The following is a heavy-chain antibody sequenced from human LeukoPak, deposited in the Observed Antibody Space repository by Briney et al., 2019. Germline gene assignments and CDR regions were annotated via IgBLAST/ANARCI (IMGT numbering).Heavy chain of an antibody. J-gene: IGHJ3*02. CDR3: ARDWPYYYGGSAYYNAFDI. CDR1: GVSISSVGYY. V-gene: IGHV4-31*03. CDR2: ISYSGNT. Sequence: SETLSLTCTVSGVSISSVGYYWSWIRQYPGKGLEWIRYISYSGNTYYNPSLKSRVSISVDTSKTQFSLNLSSVTAADTALYYCARDWPYYYGGSAYYNAFDIWGQGTMVTVSS. D-gene: IGHD3-22*01.